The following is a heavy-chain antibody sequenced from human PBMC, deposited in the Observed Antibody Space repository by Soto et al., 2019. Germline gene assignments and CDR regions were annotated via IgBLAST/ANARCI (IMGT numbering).Heavy chain of an antibody. CDR2: IYYTGST. V-gene: IGHV4-59*01. CDR3: ARVSYSSGWYGVS. CDR1: GGSISSYY. J-gene: IGHJ5*02. D-gene: IGHD6-19*01. Sequence: QVQLQESGPGLVKPSETLSLTCTVSGGSISSYYWSWIRQPPGKGLEWIGYIYYTGSTNYNLSLMSRVTISVDTSKNESSLKLSSVTAADTAVYYCARVSYSSGWYGVSWGQGTLVTVSS.